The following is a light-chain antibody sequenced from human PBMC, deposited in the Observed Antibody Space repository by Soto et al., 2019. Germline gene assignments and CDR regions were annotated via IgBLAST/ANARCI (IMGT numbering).Light chain of an antibody. CDR1: QSINTY. J-gene: IGKJ3*01. V-gene: IGKV1-39*01. Sequence: DIQMTQSPSSLSASVGDRVTITCRASQSINTYLNWYQQKPGKAPKLLIYAASSLQSGVPSRFSGSGSGTDFTLTIGSLQPEDFATYYWQESYSHSRTFGPGTKVDI. CDR3: QESYSHSRT. CDR2: AAS.